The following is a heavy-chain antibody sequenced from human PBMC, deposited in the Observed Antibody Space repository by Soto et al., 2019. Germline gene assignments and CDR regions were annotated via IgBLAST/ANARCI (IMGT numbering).Heavy chain of an antibody. J-gene: IGHJ5*02. CDR1: GFTFSSYS. CDR2: ISSSSSYI. V-gene: IGHV3-21*01. CDR3: ARDLLGGYSS. D-gene: IGHD3-22*01. Sequence: PVGSLRLSCAASGFTFSSYSMNWVRQAPGKGLEWVSSISSSSSYIYYADSVKGRFTISRDNAKNSLYLQMNSLRAEDTAVYYCARDLLGGYSSWGQGTLVTVSS.